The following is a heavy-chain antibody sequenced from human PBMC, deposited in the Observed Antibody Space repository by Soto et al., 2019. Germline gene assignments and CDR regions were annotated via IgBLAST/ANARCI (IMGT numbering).Heavy chain of an antibody. CDR3: AKDRASGSSRLAYFDY. J-gene: IGHJ4*02. Sequence: EVQLLESGGGLVQPGGSLRLSCAASGFTFSSYAMSWARQAPGKGLEWVSAISGSGGSTYYADSVKGRFTISRDNSKNTLYLQMNSLRAEDTAVYYCAKDRASGSSRLAYFDYWGQGTLVTVSS. CDR1: GFTFSSYA. V-gene: IGHV3-23*01. CDR2: ISGSGGST. D-gene: IGHD1-26*01.